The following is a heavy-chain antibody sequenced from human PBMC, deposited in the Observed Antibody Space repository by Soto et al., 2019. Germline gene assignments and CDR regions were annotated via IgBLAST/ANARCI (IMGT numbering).Heavy chain of an antibody. J-gene: IGHJ6*02. Sequence: ASVKVSCKASGYTFTGYYMHWVRQAPGQGLEWMGWINPNSGGTNYAQKFQGWVTMTRDTSISTAYMELSRLRSDDTAVYYCARGDTAMVFSYYGMDVWGQGTTVTVSS. CDR3: ARGDTAMVFSYYGMDV. V-gene: IGHV1-2*04. CDR1: GYTFTGYY. D-gene: IGHD5-18*01. CDR2: INPNSGGT.